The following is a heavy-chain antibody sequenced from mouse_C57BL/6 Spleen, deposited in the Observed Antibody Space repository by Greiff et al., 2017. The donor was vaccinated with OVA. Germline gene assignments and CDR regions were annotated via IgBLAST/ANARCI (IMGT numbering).Heavy chain of an antibody. CDR2: INPNNGGT. J-gene: IGHJ3*01. D-gene: IGHD3-1*01. V-gene: IGHV1-26*01. CDR1: GYTFTDYY. Sequence: VQLQQSGPELVKPGASVKISCKASGYTFTDYYMNWVKQSHGKSLEWIGDINPNNGGTSYNQKFKGKATLTVDKSSSTAYMELRSLTSEDSAGDYSASGGGYFSWFAYWGQGTLVTVSA. CDR3: ASGGGYFSWFAY.